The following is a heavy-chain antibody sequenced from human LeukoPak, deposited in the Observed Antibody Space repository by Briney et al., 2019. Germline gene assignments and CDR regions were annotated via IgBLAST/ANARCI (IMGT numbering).Heavy chain of an antibody. CDR2: ISAYNGNT. CDR3: ARTYYYGSGSWGYYYYMDV. Sequence: ASVKVSCKASGYTFTSYGISWVRQAPGQGLEWMGWISAYNGNTNYAQKLQGRVTITRNTSISTAYMELSSLRSEDTAVCYCARTYYYGSGSWGYYYYMDVWGKGTTVTVSS. V-gene: IGHV1-18*01. CDR1: GYTFTSYG. J-gene: IGHJ6*03. D-gene: IGHD3-10*01.